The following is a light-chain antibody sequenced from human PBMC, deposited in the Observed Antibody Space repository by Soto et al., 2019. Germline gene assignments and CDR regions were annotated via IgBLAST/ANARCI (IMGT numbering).Light chain of an antibody. CDR3: QQFGLSPT. CDR2: GAS. J-gene: IGKJ4*01. V-gene: IGKV3-20*01. Sequence: EIVLTQSPGTLSLSPGERATLSCRASQTISSTFLAWYRQRPGQAPSHLIYGASSRATGIPDRFSGSGSETDFTLTISRLEPEDFAVYYCQQFGLSPTFGGGTKVEIK. CDR1: QTISSTF.